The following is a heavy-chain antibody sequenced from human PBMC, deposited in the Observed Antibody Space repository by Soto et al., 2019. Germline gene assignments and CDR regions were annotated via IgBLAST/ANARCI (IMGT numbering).Heavy chain of an antibody. CDR3: ARDPRIAAAGASYYYGMDV. CDR1: GFTFSSFA. J-gene: IGHJ6*02. CDR2: VRASDETT. D-gene: IGHD6-13*01. V-gene: IGHV3-23*01. Sequence: PGGSLRLSCAASGFTFSSFAMSWVRQAPGKGLEWVSTVRASDETTSYADSVKGRFTVSRDNSNSTLFLHMNSLRVEDTAVYYCARDPRIAAAGASYYYGMDVWGQGTTVTVSS.